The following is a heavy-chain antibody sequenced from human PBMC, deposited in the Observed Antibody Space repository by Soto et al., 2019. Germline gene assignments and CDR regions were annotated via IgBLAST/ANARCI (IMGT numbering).Heavy chain of an antibody. J-gene: IGHJ5*02. CDR1: GFTFSSYA. D-gene: IGHD6-6*01. CDR3: AIDRVSSIAARRVPNWFDP. Sequence: GGSLRLSCAASGFTFSSYAMSWVRQAPGKGLEWVSAISGSGGSTYYADSVKGRFTISRDNSKNTLYLQMNSLRAEDTAVYYCAIDRVSSIAARRVPNWFDPWGEGTLVTVCS. V-gene: IGHV3-23*01. CDR2: ISGSGGST.